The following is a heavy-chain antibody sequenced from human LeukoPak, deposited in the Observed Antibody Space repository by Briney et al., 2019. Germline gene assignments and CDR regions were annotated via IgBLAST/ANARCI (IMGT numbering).Heavy chain of an antibody. CDR1: GFTFDDYD. V-gene: IGHV3-20*04. D-gene: IGHD6-13*01. J-gene: IGHJ4*02. Sequence: RPGGSLRLSCAASGFTFDDYDMSWVRQAPGKGLEWVSGINWNGGTTGYADSVKVRFTISRDNAKNSLYLQMNSLRAEDTALYYCARDHESSNPTYWGQGTLVTVSS. CDR3: ARDHESSNPTY. CDR2: INWNGGTT.